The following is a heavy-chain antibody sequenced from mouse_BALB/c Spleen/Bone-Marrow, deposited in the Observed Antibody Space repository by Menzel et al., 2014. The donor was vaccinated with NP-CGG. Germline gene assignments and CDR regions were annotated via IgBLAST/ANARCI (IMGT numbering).Heavy chain of an antibody. V-gene: IGHV14-3*02. Sequence: VQLQQSGAELVKPGASVKLSCTASGFNIKDTYMHWVKQRPEQGLEWIGRIDPANGNTKYDPKFQGKATITADTSSNTAYLQLGSQTSEDTGVYYCARYYRYEFYAMEYLGQGTSVTVSS. D-gene: IGHD2-14*01. CDR1: GFNIKDTY. J-gene: IGHJ4*01. CDR2: IDPANGNT. CDR3: ARYYRYEFYAMEY.